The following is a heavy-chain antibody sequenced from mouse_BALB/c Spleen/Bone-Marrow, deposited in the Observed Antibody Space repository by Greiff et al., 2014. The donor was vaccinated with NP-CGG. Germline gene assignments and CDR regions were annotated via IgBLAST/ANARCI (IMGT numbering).Heavy chain of an antibody. V-gene: IGHV5-17*02. CDR1: GFTFSSFG. D-gene: IGHD1-1*01. CDR3: AAITTVVARYAMDY. J-gene: IGHJ4*01. CDR2: TSSGSSTI. Sequence: DVMLVESGGGLVQPGGSRKLSCAASGFTFSSFGMHWVRQAPEKGLEWVAYTSSGSSTIYYADTVKGRFTISRDNPKNTLFLQMTSLRSEDTAMYYCAAITTVVARYAMDYWGQGTSVTVSS.